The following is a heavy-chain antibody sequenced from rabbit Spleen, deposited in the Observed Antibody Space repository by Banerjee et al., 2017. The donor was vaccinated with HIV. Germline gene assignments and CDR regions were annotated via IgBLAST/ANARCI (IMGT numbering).Heavy chain of an antibody. Sequence: QEQLVESGGGLVQPEGSLTLTCKASGFSFSGRYVMSWVRQAPGKGLEWISCIAGSSSGFTYSATWAKGRFTCSKTSSTTVTLQMTSLTVADTASYFCAMDTGSSFSSYGMDLWGPGTLVTVS. CDR1: GFSFSGRYV. V-gene: IGHV1S45*01. J-gene: IGHJ6*01. D-gene: IGHD8-1*01. CDR3: AMDTGSSFSSYGMDL. CDR2: IAGSSSGFT.